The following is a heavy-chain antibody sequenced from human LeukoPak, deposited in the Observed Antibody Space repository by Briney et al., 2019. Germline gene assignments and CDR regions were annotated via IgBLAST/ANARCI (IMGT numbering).Heavy chain of an antibody. Sequence: GGSLRLSCAASGFTFSSYSMNWVHQAPGKGLEWVSSISSSSSYIYYADSVKGRFTISRDNAKNSLYLQMNSLRAEDTAVYYCAREPPQFGGNYFDYWGQGTLVTVSS. V-gene: IGHV3-21*01. J-gene: IGHJ4*02. CDR1: GFTFSSYS. CDR3: AREPPQFGGNYFDY. D-gene: IGHD3-10*01. CDR2: ISSSSSYI.